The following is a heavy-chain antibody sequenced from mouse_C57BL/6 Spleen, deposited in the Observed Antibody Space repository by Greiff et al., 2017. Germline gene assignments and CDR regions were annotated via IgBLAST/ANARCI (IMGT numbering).Heavy chain of an antibody. J-gene: IGHJ2*01. CDR3: ARSHYYGSSYYFDY. D-gene: IGHD1-1*01. V-gene: IGHV1-69*01. CDR1: GYTFTSYW. CDR2: IDPSDSYT. Sequence: VQLQQPGAELVMPGASVKLSCKASGYTFTSYWMHWVKQRPGQGLEWIGEIDPSDSYTNYNQKFKGKSTLTVDKSSSTAYMQLSSLTSEDSAVXYCARSHYYGSSYYFDYWGQGTTLTVSS.